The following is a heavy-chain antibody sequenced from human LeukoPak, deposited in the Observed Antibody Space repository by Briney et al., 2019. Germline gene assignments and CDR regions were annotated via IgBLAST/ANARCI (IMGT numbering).Heavy chain of an antibody. D-gene: IGHD3-22*01. V-gene: IGHV3-74*01. CDR3: AKGGYSSGYLEGAFDY. CDR1: GFTFSSYW. CDR2: INTDGSST. J-gene: IGHJ4*02. Sequence: AGGSLRLSCAASGFTFSSYWMHWVRQAPGKGLVWVSRINTDGSSTSYADSVKGRFTISRDNAKNTLYLQMNSLRAEDMALYYCAKGGYSSGYLEGAFDYWGQGTLVTVSS.